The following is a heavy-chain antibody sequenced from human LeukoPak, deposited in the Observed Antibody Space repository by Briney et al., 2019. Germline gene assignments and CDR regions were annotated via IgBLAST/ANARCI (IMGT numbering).Heavy chain of an antibody. CDR2: ISYDGSNK. V-gene: IGHV3-30*04. CDR1: GFTFSSYA. J-gene: IGHJ6*03. Sequence: GGSLRLSCAASGFTFSSYAMHWVRQAPGKGLEWAAVISYDGSNKYYADSVKGRFTISRDNSKSTLYLQMNSLRAEDTAVYYCARDLYYYYYYMDVWGKGTTVTVSS. CDR3: ARDLYYYYYYMDV.